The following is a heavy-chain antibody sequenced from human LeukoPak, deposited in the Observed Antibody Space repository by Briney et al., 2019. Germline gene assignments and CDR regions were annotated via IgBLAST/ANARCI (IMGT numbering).Heavy chain of an antibody. CDR3: ARAYSSSWPHYFDY. J-gene: IGHJ4*02. D-gene: IGHD6-13*01. V-gene: IGHV4-34*01. Sequence: PSETLSLTCAVYGGSFSGYYWSWIRQPPGKGLEWIGEINHSGSTNYNPSLKSRVTISVDTSKNQFSLRLSSVTAADTAVYYCARAYSSSWPHYFDYWGQGTLVTVSS. CDR2: INHSGST. CDR1: GGSFSGYY.